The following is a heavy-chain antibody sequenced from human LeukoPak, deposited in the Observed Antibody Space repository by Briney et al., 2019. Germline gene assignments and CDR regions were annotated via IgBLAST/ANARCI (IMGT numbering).Heavy chain of an antibody. Sequence: SVKVSCKASGGTFSSYAISWVRQAPGQGLEWMGRIIPIFGIANYAQKFQGRVTITADKSTSTAYMELSSLRSEDTAVYYCARDLNEGEQAGTLLTLNGMDVWGQGTTVTVSS. V-gene: IGHV1-69*04. CDR1: GGTFSSYA. CDR3: ARDLNEGEQAGTLLTLNGMDV. J-gene: IGHJ6*02. D-gene: IGHD1/OR15-1a*01. CDR2: IIPIFGIA.